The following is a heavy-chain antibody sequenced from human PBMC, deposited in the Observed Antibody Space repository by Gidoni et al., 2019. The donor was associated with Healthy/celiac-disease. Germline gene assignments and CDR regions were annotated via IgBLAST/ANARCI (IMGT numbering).Heavy chain of an antibody. CDR2: ITWKSGSI. CDR1: GFTFADDA. CDR3: ARGIYYYDSSGQAHGAFDI. J-gene: IGHJ3*02. D-gene: IGHD3-22*01. V-gene: IGHV3-9*01. Sequence: VQLVESGGGLVQPGRSMRLSCEASGFTFADDAMHCVRQAPGKGREWVAGITWKSGSICDADSGKGRFPISRDNAKNSLYLQLNSLRAEDTSMYYCARGIYYYDSSGQAHGAFDIGVQGTMVTVSS.